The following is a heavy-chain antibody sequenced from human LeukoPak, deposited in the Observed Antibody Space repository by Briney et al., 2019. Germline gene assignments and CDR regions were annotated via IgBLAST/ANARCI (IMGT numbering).Heavy chain of an antibody. V-gene: IGHV1-2*02. J-gene: IGHJ3*02. CDR2: INPNSGDT. CDR3: ARDPPGGYYFHI. CDR1: GYTFTDYY. Sequence: GASLKVSCKASGYTFTDYYMHWVRQAPGQGLEWMGWINPNSGDTNYAQKFQGRVIMTRDTSISTAYVELSRLRSDDTAVYYCARDPPGGYYFHIWGQGKMVTVSS. D-gene: IGHD3-10*01.